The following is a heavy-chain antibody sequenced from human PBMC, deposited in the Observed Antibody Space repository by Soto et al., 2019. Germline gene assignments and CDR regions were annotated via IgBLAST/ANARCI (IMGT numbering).Heavy chain of an antibody. D-gene: IGHD3-10*01. CDR2: VYHTGST. CDR3: ARGPVLLWFGELMALDNWFDP. Sequence: SETLSLTCVVSGDSISSTHWWTWVRQTPGTGLEWIGEVYHTGSTNYNPSLKSRVTISVDTSKNQFSLKLSSVTAADTAVYYCARGPVLLWFGELMALDNWFDPWGQGTLVTVSS. V-gene: IGHV4-4*02. CDR1: GDSISSTHW. J-gene: IGHJ5*02.